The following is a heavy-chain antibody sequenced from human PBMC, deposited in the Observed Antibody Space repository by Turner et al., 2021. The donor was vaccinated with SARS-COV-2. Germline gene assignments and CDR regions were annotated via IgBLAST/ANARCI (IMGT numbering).Heavy chain of an antibody. CDR3: ATSGYLSTNWFDP. J-gene: IGHJ5*02. CDR1: GNSFTSYW. CDR2: IDPSDSYT. Sequence: EVQLVPSGAEVKKPGESLRISCKGSGNSFTSYWISWVRQMPGKGLEWMGRIDPSDSYTNYSPSFQGHVTFSADNSISTAYLQWSSLKASDTAMYYCATSGYLSTNWFDPWGQGTLVTVSS. D-gene: IGHD3-22*01. V-gene: IGHV5-10-1*03.